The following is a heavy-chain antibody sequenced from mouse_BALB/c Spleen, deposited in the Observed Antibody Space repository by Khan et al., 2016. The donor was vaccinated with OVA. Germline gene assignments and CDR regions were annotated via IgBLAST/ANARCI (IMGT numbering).Heavy chain of an antibody. J-gene: IGHJ3*01. CDR3: GRDGAYYRSDGWFAY. D-gene: IGHD2-14*01. Sequence: VQLQQSGAELARPGASVKMSCKASGYTFTTYTIHWVKQRPGQGLEWIGYIIPSNDYTNYNQKFKDRATLTADKSSSTAYMQMSSLTSEDSAVYYCGRDGAYYRSDGWFAYWGQGTLVTVSA. CDR2: IIPSNDYT. CDR1: GYTFTTYT. V-gene: IGHV1-4*01.